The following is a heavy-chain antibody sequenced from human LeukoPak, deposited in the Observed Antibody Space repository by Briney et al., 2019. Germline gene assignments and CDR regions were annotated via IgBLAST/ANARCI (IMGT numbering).Heavy chain of an antibody. D-gene: IGHD3-10*01. CDR3: ASRNSGSYSQLDY. Sequence: SETLSLTCTVSGGSVSSGDYYWSWIRQPPGKGLEWIGYIYYSGSTYYNPSLKSRVTISVDTSKNQFSLKLSSVTAADTAVYYCASRNSGSYSQLDYWGQGTLVTVSS. CDR2: IYYSGST. V-gene: IGHV4-30-4*08. J-gene: IGHJ4*02. CDR1: GGSVSSGDYY.